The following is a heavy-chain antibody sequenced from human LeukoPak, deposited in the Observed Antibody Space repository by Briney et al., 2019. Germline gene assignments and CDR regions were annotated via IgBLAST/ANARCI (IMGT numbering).Heavy chain of an antibody. CDR1: GDSVSSGSGG. CDR3: ARGGLVRGSLNSLTGFDF. CDR2: IYYRSQWYS. D-gene: IGHD3-10*01. V-gene: IGHV6-1*01. J-gene: IGHJ3*01. Sequence: SQTLSLTCDIFGDSVSSGSGGWNWIRQSPSRGLEWLGRIYYRSQWYSDDAVSVKGRISINPDTAKNQFSLHLNSVTPDDTALYYCARGGLVRGSLNSLTGFDFWGQGTMVTVSS.